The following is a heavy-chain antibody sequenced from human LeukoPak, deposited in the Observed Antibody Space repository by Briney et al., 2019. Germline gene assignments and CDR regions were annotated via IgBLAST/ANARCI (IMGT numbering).Heavy chain of an antibody. D-gene: IGHD3-10*01. V-gene: IGHV3-23*01. CDR1: GFTFSSYA. CDR2: ISGSGGST. CDR3: AKALVLLWFGAAFDI. J-gene: IGHJ3*02. Sequence: PGGSLTLSCAASGFTFSSYAMSWVRQAPGKGLEWVSAISGSGGSTYYADPVKGRFTISRDNSKNTLYLQMNSLRAEDTAVYYCAKALVLLWFGAAFDIWGQGTMVTVSS.